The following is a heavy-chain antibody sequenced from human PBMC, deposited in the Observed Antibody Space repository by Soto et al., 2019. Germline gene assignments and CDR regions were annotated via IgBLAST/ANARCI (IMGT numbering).Heavy chain of an antibody. J-gene: IGHJ4*02. CDR3: SGGLWFGNLCYLRGGEF. D-gene: IGHD3-10*01. V-gene: IGHV3-49*05. CDR1: GFTFGDYA. Sequence: EVQLVESGGGLVKPGRPLRLSCTTSGFTFGDYAMSWFRRAPGKGLEWVGFIRSKAYGGTTEYAASVKGRFTISRDEFKGIAYLQMDSLKTDDTAKYYCSGGLWFGNLCYLRGGEFWGQGTLVTVSS. CDR2: IRSKAYGGTT.